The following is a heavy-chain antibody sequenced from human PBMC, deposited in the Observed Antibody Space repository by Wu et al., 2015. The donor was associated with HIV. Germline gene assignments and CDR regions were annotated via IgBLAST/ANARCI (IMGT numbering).Heavy chain of an antibody. CDR3: ARVFHDPHDRTNDYYLPFDS. Sequence: QVQLVQSGAEVKKPGASMKDSCKASGYRFTGHYIHWVRQAPGQGLEWMGWINPDTGATNSARVFQGRVTMTSDASISTAYMSLSRLRSDDTAVYYCARVFHDPHDRTNDYYLPFDSWGQGTLVSVSS. CDR2: INPDTGAT. J-gene: IGHJ4*02. V-gene: IGHV1-2*02. D-gene: IGHD2-8*01. CDR1: GYRFTGHY.